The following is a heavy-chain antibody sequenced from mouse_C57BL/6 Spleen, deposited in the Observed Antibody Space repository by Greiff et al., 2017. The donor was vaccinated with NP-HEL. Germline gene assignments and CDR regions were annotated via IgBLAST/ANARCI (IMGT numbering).Heavy chain of an antibody. D-gene: IGHD1-1*01. J-gene: IGHJ3*01. CDR3: ASAVVATRGFAY. CDR1: GFTFSDYG. CDR2: LSSGSSTI. Sequence: EVKLMESGGGLVKPGGSLKLSCAASGFTFSDYGMHWVRQAPEKGLEWVAYLSSGSSTIYYADTVKGRFTISRDNAKNTLFLQMTSLRSEDTAMYFCASAVVATRGFAYWGQGTLVTVSA. V-gene: IGHV5-17*01.